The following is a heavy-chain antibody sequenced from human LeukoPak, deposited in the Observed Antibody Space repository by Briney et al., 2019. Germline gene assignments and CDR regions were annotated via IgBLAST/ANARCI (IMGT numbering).Heavy chain of an antibody. Sequence: GGSLTLSCAPSGFTFSSYAMSWARHAPGKWLEWVSSISGNSGSTYYADSVKGRFTISRDNSKNTVYLQMNSLRAEDTAVYYCAKVSAWAMVGATYFDYWGQGTLVTVSS. V-gene: IGHV3-23*01. J-gene: IGHJ4*02. CDR3: AKVSAWAMVGATYFDY. CDR2: ISGNSGST. CDR1: GFTFSSYA. D-gene: IGHD1-26*01.